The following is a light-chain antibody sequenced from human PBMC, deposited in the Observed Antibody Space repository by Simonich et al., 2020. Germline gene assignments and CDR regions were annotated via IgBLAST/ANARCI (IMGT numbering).Light chain of an antibody. CDR1: SSDVGSYNL. CDR2: EGS. J-gene: IGLJ2*01. V-gene: IGLV2-23*03. CDR3: CSYAGSSTFVV. Sequence: QSALTQPASVSGSPGQSITISCPGTSSDVGSYNLVSWYQQHPGKAPKLMIYEGSNRPSGVSNRCSGSKSGNTASLTISGLQAEDEADYYCCSYAGSSTFVVFGGGTKLTVL.